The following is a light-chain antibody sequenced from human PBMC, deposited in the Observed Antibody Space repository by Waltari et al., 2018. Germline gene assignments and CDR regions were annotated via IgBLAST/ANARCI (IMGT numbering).Light chain of an antibody. CDR2: KDS. Sequence: SYELTQPPSVSVSPGQTARITCSGDALPKQYAYWYQQKPGQAPALVMYKDSERPSVIPERFSGSSSGTTVTLTISGVQAEDEADYYCQSADSSGTFVVFGGGTKLTVL. CDR1: ALPKQY. J-gene: IGLJ2*01. CDR3: QSADSSGTFVV. V-gene: IGLV3-25*03.